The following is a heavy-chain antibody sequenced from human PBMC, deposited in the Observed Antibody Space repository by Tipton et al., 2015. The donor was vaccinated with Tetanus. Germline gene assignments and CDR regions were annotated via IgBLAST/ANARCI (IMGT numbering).Heavy chain of an antibody. Sequence: TLSLTCNVTGALLTTGGYSWGWIRQPPGQGLEWIAYIFASGSTNYDPALRSRVTISMDTSKNQISLNLTSVTAADTAVYFCARRSYCTSTRCFDAFDLWGPGTRVTVSS. D-gene: IGHD2-8*01. V-gene: IGHV4-61*08. CDR3: ARRSYCTSTRCFDAFDL. CDR1: GALLTTGGYS. J-gene: IGHJ3*01. CDR2: IFASGST.